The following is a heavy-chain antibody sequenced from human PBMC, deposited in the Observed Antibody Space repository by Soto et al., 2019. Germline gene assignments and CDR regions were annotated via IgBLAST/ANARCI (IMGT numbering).Heavy chain of an antibody. Sequence: QVQLQESGPGLVKPSQTLSLTCTVSGGSISSGDYYWSWIRQPPGKGLEWIGYIYYSGSTYYNPXLESLATISVGXSXNXXSLKLSSVTAADTAVYYCARVADCGGGSCYLSVDYWGQGTLVTVSS. CDR3: ARVADCGGGSCYLSVDY. CDR1: GGSISSGDYY. V-gene: IGHV4-30-4*01. D-gene: IGHD2-15*01. J-gene: IGHJ4*02. CDR2: IYYSGST.